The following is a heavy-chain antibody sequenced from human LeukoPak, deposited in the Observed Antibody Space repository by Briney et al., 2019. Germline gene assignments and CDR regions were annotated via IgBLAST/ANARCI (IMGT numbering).Heavy chain of an antibody. J-gene: IGHJ5*02. CDR2: IYTSGST. D-gene: IGHD3-22*01. CDR1: GGSISSYY. CDR3: ARDEYYYDSSGLAPFVP. V-gene: IGHV4-4*07. Sequence: PSETLSLTCTVSGGSISSYYWSWIRQPAGKGLEWIGRIYTSGSTNYNPSLKSRVTMSVDTSKNQFSLKLSSVTAADTAVYYCARDEYYYDSSGLAPFVPWGQGTLVTVSS.